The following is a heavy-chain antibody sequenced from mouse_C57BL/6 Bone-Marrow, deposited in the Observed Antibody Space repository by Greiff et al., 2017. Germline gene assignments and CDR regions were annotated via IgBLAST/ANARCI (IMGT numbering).Heavy chain of an antibody. V-gene: IGHV5-4*01. D-gene: IGHD4-1*01. CDR2: ISDGGSYT. CDR3: ARLTGTIAWFAY. CDR1: GFTFSSYA. J-gene: IGHJ3*01. Sequence: EVQLVESGGGLVKPGGSLKLSCAASGFTFSSYAMSWVRQTPEKRLEWVATISDGGSYTYYPDNVKGRFTISRDNAKNNLYLQMSHLKSEDTAMYYCARLTGTIAWFAYWGQGTLVTVSA.